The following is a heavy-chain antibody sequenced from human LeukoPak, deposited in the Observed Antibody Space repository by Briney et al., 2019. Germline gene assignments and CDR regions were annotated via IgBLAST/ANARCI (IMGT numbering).Heavy chain of an antibody. D-gene: IGHD1-1*01. CDR2: INHSGST. J-gene: IGHJ4*02. CDR1: GGSFSGYY. V-gene: IGHV4-34*01. Sequence: SETLSLTCAVYGGSFSGYYWSWIRQPPGKGLEWIGEINHSGSTNYNPSLKSRVTISVDTSKNQFSLKLSSVIAADTAVYYCARRTGTMPVDYWGQGTLVTVSS. CDR3: ARRTGTMPVDY.